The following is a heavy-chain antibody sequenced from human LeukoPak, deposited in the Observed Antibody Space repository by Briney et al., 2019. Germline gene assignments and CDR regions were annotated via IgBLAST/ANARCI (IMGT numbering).Heavy chain of an antibody. D-gene: IGHD6-19*01. V-gene: IGHV3-23*01. CDR3: AKDRASAVAGATEY. J-gene: IGHJ4*02. CDR2: ISGSGGST. CDR1: GFTFSSYA. Sequence: GGSLRLSCAASGFTFSSYAMSWVRQAPGKGLEWVSAISGSGGSTYYADSVKGRFTISRVNSKNTLYLQMNNLTAEDTAVYYCAKDRASAVAGATEYWAQGTLVTVSS.